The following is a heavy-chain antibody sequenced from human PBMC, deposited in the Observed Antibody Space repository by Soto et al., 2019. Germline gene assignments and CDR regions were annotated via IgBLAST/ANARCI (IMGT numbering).Heavy chain of an antibody. CDR3: ARDGYNGFDY. CDR2: MYYSGST. CDR1: GGSISNYY. D-gene: IGHD5-12*01. V-gene: IGHV4-59*01. J-gene: IGHJ4*02. Sequence: SETLSLTCTVSGGSISNYYWSWIRQTPGKGLEWIGYMYYSGSTNYNPSLKSRVTISVDTSKNQFSLKLSSVTAADTAVYYCARDGYNGFDYWGQGTLVTVSS.